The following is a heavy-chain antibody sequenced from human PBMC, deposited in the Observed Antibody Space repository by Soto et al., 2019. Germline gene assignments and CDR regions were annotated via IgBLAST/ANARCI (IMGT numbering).Heavy chain of an antibody. J-gene: IGHJ4*02. CDR3: AREDSIGWYFDY. D-gene: IGHD6-19*01. Sequence: GGSLRLSCAASGFTFSSYAMHWVRQAPGKGLEYVSAISINGGSTYYANSVKGRFTISRDNSKNTLYLQMGSLRAEDMAVYYCAREDSIGWYFDYWGQGTLVTVSS. V-gene: IGHV3-64*01. CDR1: GFTFSSYA. CDR2: ISINGGST.